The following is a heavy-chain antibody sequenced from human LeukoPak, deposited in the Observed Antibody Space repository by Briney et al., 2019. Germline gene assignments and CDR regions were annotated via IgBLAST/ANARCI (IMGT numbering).Heavy chain of an antibody. CDR3: ASGTVASMDI. CDR2: IIPIFATT. V-gene: IGHV1-69*01. J-gene: IGHJ3*02. CDR1: GGTFNSYT. D-gene: IGHD5-12*01. Sequence: ASVKLSCKASGGTFNSYTINWVRQAPGQGLEWMGGIIPIFATTNYAQKFQGRVTITADESTSTAYMELSSLSSEDTAVYYCASGTVASMDIWGQGTMVTVSS.